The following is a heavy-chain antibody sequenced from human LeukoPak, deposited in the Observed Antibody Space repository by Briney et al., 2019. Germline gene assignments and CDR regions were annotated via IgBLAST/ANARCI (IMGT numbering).Heavy chain of an antibody. CDR3: ARGVGSSESNWFDP. CDR2: IYATGST. Sequence: ASQTLSLTCTVSGGSISSGNYYWSWIRQPAGKDLEWIGRIYATGSTNYNPSLKSRFTISIDKSKNQFSLNLNSVTAADTAVYYCARGVGSSESNWFDPWGQGTLATVSS. J-gene: IGHJ5*02. V-gene: IGHV4-61*02. CDR1: GGSISSGNYY. D-gene: IGHD1-26*01.